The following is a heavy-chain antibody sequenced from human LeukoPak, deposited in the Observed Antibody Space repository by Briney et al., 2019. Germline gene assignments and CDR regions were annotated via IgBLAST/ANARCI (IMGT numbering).Heavy chain of an antibody. Sequence: PGGSLRLSCAASGFTFSSYSMNWVRQAPGKGLEWVSYISSNSRTIYYADSVKGRFTISRDNAKDSLYLQMNSLRAEDTAVYYCLGVDYVVYWGQGTLVTVSS. J-gene: IGHJ4*02. D-gene: IGHD3-16*01. CDR1: GFTFSSYS. CDR3: LGVDYVVY. CDR2: ISSNSRTI. V-gene: IGHV3-48*01.